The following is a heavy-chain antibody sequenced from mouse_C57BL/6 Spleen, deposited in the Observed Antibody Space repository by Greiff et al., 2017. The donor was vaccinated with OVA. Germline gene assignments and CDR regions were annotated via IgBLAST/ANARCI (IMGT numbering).Heavy chain of an antibody. CDR1: GFTFSDYG. CDR3: ARYYGNYYWYFDV. CDR2: ISTGSSTI. D-gene: IGHD2-1*01. V-gene: IGHV5-17*01. J-gene: IGHJ1*03. Sequence: EVQLVESGGGLVKPGGSLKLSCAASGFTFSDYGMHWVRQAPEKGLEWVAYISTGSSTIYYADTVKGRFTLSRDNAKNTLFLQLTSLRSEDTAVDYCARYYGNYYWYFDVWGTGTTVTVSS.